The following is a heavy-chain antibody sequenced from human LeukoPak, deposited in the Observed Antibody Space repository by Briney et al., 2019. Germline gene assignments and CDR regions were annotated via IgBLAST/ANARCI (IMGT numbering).Heavy chain of an antibody. V-gene: IGHV1-2*02. D-gene: IGHD2-15*01. CDR3: AREGAYCSGGSCYHAFDI. CDR1: GYTFTGYY. J-gene: IGHJ3*02. CDR2: INPNSGGT. Sequence: ASVKVSCKASGYTFTGYYMHWVRQAPGQGLEWMGWINPNSGGTNYAQKFQGRVTMTRDTSISTAYMELSRLRSDDTAVYYCAREGAYCSGGSCYHAFDIWGQGTMVTVSS.